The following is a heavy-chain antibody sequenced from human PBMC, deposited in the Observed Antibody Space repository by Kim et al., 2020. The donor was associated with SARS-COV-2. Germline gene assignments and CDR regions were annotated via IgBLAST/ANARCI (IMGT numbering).Heavy chain of an antibody. Sequence: ASVKVSCKASGYTFTSYGISWVRQAPGQGLEWMGWISAYNGNTNYAQKLQGRVTMTTDTSTSTAYMELRSLRSDDTAVYYCARDLEAAPYYYYGMDVWGQGTTVTVSS. V-gene: IGHV1-18*04. CDR1: GYTFTSYG. J-gene: IGHJ6*02. CDR2: ISAYNGNT. CDR3: ARDLEAAPYYYYGMDV. D-gene: IGHD3-3*01.